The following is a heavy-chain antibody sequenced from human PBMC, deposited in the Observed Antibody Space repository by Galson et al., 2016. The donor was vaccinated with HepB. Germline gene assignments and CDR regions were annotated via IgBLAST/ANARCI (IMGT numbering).Heavy chain of an antibody. V-gene: IGHV3-7*03. D-gene: IGHD3-16*01. J-gene: IGHJ5*02. CDR1: GFTFSSYS. CDR2: IKQDGSEK. Sequence: SLRLSCAASGFTFSSYSMNWVRQAPGKGLEWVANIKQDGSEKNYVDSVKGRFTISRDNAKNSLYLQMNSLRAEDTAVYYCVREGGRGGGSPWGQGALVTVSS. CDR3: VREGGRGGGSP.